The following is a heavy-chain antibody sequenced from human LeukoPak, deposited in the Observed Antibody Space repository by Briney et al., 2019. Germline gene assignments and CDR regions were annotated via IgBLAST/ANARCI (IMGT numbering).Heavy chain of an antibody. Sequence: GASVKVSCTASGFSVSDYYMQWVRQAPGQGPEWMGWINPNSGGTNSAEKFQGRVTMTRDTSISTAYMELSRLRSDDTAVYYCARPREYCSSTSCYDWDFDYWGQGTLVTVSS. D-gene: IGHD2-2*01. CDR1: GFSVSDYY. CDR2: INPNSGGT. J-gene: IGHJ4*02. CDR3: ARPREYCSSTSCYDWDFDY. V-gene: IGHV1-2*02.